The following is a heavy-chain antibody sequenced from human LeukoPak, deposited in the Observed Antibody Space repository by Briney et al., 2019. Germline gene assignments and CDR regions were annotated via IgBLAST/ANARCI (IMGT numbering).Heavy chain of an antibody. Sequence: PGGSLRLSCAASGFTFSSYTMNWVRQAPGKGLEWVSYINTSSSTMYYADSVKGRFTISRDNAKNSLYLQMNSLRAEDTAVYYCARDPSYFVGYWGQGTLVTASS. CDR3: ARDPSYFVGY. CDR2: INTSSSTM. V-gene: IGHV3-48*01. CDR1: GFTFSSYT. J-gene: IGHJ4*02. D-gene: IGHD1-26*01.